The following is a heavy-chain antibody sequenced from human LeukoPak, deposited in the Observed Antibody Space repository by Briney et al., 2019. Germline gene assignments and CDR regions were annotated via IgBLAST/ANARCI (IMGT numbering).Heavy chain of an antibody. V-gene: IGHV3-23*01. CDR3: ARDRLGAILYFDY. J-gene: IGHJ4*02. D-gene: IGHD2-2*02. CDR1: ALTFTSQG. Sequence: ARSMTPSSPLYALTFTSQGMSWVRQPQGKGLEWVSAITGSGGTTYYADSVKGRFTISRDNSTNTLYMQMNSLRTGDTSVNYRARDRLGAILYFDYWGQGTLVTVSS. CDR2: ITGSGGTT.